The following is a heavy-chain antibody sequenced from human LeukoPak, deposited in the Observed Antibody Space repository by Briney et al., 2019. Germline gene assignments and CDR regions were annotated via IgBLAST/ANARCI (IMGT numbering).Heavy chain of an antibody. CDR1: GFTFSSHA. CDR3: AKSMYSSGSGTDWFDP. CDR2: ISDSAGST. V-gene: IGHV3-23*01. Sequence: PGGSLRLSCAASGFTFSSHAMSWVRQAPGKGLEWVSPISDSAGSTYYADSVKGRFTISRDNSKNTLYLQMNSLRAEDTAVYSCAKSMYSSGSGTDWFDPWGQGTLVTVSS. D-gene: IGHD3-10*01. J-gene: IGHJ5*02.